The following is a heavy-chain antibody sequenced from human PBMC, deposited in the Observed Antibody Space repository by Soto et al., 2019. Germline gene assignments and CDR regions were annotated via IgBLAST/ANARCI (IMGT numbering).Heavy chain of an antibody. CDR2: INHSGST. CDR1: GGSFSGYY. J-gene: IGHJ5*02. V-gene: IGHV4-34*01. D-gene: IGHD2-15*01. Sequence: SETLSLTCAVYGGSFSGYYWSWIRQPPGKGLEWIGEINHSGSTNYNPSLKSRVTISVDTSKNQFSLKLSSVTAADTAVYYCARGNIVVVLGENWFDPWGQGTLVTVSS. CDR3: ARGNIVVVLGENWFDP.